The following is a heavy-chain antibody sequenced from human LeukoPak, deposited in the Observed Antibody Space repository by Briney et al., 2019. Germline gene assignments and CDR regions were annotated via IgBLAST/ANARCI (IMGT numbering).Heavy chain of an antibody. V-gene: IGHV1-2*02. CDR3: ANNWAGDSGY. J-gene: IGHJ4*02. CDR1: GYTFTGYY. Sequence: ASVKVSCKASGYTFTGYYIHWVRQAPGQGLEWMGWFNPNSGDTKYAQKFQGRVTMTRDTSISTAYMELSRLRSDDTAIYYCANNWAGDSGYWGQGTLVTVSS. D-gene: IGHD4-17*01. CDR2: FNPNSGDT.